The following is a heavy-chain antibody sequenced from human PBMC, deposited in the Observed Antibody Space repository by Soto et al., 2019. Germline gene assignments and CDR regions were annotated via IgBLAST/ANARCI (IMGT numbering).Heavy chain of an antibody. J-gene: IGHJ6*02. CDR1: GFTFSSYG. Sequence: QVQLVESGGGVVQPGRSLRLSCAASGFTFSSYGMHWVRQAPGKGLEWVAVISYDGSNKYYADSVKGRFTIPRDNSKNTLYLQMNSLRAEDTAVYYCAKDIMVVVPAAIVYYGMDVWGQGTTVTVSS. D-gene: IGHD2-2*01. V-gene: IGHV3-30*18. CDR2: ISYDGSNK. CDR3: AKDIMVVVPAAIVYYGMDV.